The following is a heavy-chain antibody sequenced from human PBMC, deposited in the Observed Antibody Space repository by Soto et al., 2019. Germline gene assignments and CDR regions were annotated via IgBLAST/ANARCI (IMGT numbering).Heavy chain of an antibody. CDR2: IYYSGST. CDR1: GGSISSYY. Sequence: SETLSLTCTVSGGSISSYYWSWIRQPPGKGLEWIGYIYYSGSTNYNPSLKSRVTISVDTSKNQFSLKLSSVTAADTAVYYCARDGYGSGSYYPWFDTWGQGTLVTVSS. V-gene: IGHV4-59*01. J-gene: IGHJ5*02. CDR3: ARDGYGSGSYYPWFDT. D-gene: IGHD3-10*01.